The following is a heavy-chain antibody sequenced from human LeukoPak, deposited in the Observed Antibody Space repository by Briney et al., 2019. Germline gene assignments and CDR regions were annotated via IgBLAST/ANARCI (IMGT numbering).Heavy chain of an antibody. CDR2: IYYSGST. D-gene: IGHD3-9*01. Sequence: PSETLSLTCTVSGRSISSYYWSWIRQPPGKGLEWVGYIYYSGSTNYNPSLKSRVTISVDTSKNQFSLKLSSVTAADTAVYYCARDDRDILTGYYLDYWGQGTLVTVSS. CDR1: GRSISSYY. V-gene: IGHV4-59*01. CDR3: ARDDRDILTGYYLDY. J-gene: IGHJ4*02.